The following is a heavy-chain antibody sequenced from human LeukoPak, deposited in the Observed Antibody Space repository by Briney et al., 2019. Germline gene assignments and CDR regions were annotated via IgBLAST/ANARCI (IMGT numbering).Heavy chain of an antibody. V-gene: IGHV3-30-3*02. Sequence: PGGSLRLSCAASGFTFSSYAMHWVRQAPGKGLEWVAVISYDGSNKYYADSVKGRFTISRDNSKNTLYLQMNSLRAEDTAVYYCAKRRGISNYYYGMDVWGKGTTVTVSS. D-gene: IGHD3-3*02. J-gene: IGHJ6*04. CDR1: GFTFSSYA. CDR3: AKRRGISNYYYGMDV. CDR2: ISYDGSNK.